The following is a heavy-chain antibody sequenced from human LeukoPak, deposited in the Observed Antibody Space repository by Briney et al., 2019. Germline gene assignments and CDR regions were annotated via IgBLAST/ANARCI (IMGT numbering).Heavy chain of an antibody. D-gene: IGHD2-2*01. V-gene: IGHV1-18*01. CDR3: TRDRCSSTSCYSEY. J-gene: IGHJ4*02. CDR1: GYTFTSYG. CDR2: ISAYNGNT. Sequence: ASLKVSCKAPGYTFTSYGISWVRQAPGQGLEWMGWISAYNGNTNYAQKLQDRVTMTTDTSTSTAYMELRSLRSDDTALYYCTRDRCSSTSCYSEYWGQGTLVTVSS.